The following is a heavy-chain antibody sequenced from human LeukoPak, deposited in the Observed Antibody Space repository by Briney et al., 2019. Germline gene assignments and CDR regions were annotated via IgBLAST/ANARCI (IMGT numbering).Heavy chain of an antibody. CDR1: GYTFTIYN. CDR2: MNPNSGNT. V-gene: IGHV1-8*01. J-gene: IGHJ4*02. Sequence: ASVTVSCKSSGYTFTIYNINWVRQATGQGLEWMGLMNPNSGNTGYAQKFQGRVTMTRYTSIITAYMELISLRSEDTAVYYCARGPDYDFWSGQGVYWGQGTLVTVSS. D-gene: IGHD3-3*01. CDR3: ARGPDYDFWSGQGVY.